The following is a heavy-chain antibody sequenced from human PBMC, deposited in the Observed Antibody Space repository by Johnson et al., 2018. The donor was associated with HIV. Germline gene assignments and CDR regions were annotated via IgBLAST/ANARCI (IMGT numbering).Heavy chain of an antibody. CDR1: GFSVSSKY. Sequence: EMQLVESGGGLVQPGGSLRLSCAASGFSVSSKYMSWVRQAPGKGLEWVSVIYSGGSTFYADSVKGRFIISRDNSGNTLYLQMDSLRVEDTAMYYCARDGESQQLPLGDAFDVWGQGTMVIVSS. J-gene: IGHJ3*01. CDR3: ARDGESQQLPLGDAFDV. V-gene: IGHV3-66*01. CDR2: IYSGGST. D-gene: IGHD6-13*01.